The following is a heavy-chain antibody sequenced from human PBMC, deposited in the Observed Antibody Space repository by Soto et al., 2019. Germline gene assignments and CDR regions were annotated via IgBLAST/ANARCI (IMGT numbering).Heavy chain of an antibody. Sequence: QVQLVQSGAEVKKPGASVKVSCKASGYTFTSYGINWVRQAPGQGLEWMGWISANNGNTHYAQKLQGRVTMTTDTSTSTAYMELRSRRSDDTAVYYCSRVQSGYDFAYWGQGTLVTVSS. CDR2: ISANNGNT. CDR1: GYTFTSYG. CDR3: SRVQSGYDFAY. J-gene: IGHJ4*02. V-gene: IGHV1-18*01. D-gene: IGHD5-12*01.